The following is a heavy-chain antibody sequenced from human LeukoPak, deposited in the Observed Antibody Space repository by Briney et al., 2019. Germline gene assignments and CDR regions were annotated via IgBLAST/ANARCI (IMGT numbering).Heavy chain of an antibody. CDR3: ARRPGGNTYVNWFDP. CDR2: IYYSGST. D-gene: IGHD5-18*01. CDR1: GGSISSSSYY. J-gene: IGHJ5*02. Sequence: PSETLSLTCSVSGGSISSSSYYLGWIRQPPGKGLEWIGNIYYSGSTYYNPSLKSRVTISVDTSKNQFSLKLSSVTAADTAVYYCARRPGGNTYVNWFDPWGQGTLVTVSS. V-gene: IGHV4-39*01.